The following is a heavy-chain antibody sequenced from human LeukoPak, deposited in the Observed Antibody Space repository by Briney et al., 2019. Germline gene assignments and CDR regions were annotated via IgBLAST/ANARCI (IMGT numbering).Heavy chain of an antibody. Sequence: PGRSLRLSCAASGFTFSSYGMHWVRQAPGKGLEWVAVIWYDGSNKYYADSVKGRFTISRDNSKNTLYMQMNSLRAEDTAVYYCARTRFLEWFNDYWGQGTLVTVSS. V-gene: IGHV3-33*01. J-gene: IGHJ4*02. CDR3: ARTRFLEWFNDY. D-gene: IGHD3-3*01. CDR1: GFTFSSYG. CDR2: IWYDGSNK.